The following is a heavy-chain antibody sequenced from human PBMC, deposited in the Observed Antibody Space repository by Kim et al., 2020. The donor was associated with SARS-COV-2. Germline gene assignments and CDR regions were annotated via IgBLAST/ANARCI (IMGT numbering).Heavy chain of an antibody. CDR1: GGSISSSSYY. CDR3: ARRALGAMVRGELFDY. J-gene: IGHJ4*02. Sequence: SETLSLTCTVSGGSISSSSYYWGWIRQPPGKGLEWIGSIYYSGSTYYNPSLKSRVTISVDTSKNQFSLKLSSVTAADTAVYYCARRALGAMVRGELFDYLGQGTLVTVSS. D-gene: IGHD3-10*01. V-gene: IGHV4-39*01. CDR2: IYYSGST.